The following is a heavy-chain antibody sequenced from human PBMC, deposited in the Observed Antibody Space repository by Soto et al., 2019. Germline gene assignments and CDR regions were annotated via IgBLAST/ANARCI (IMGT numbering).Heavy chain of an antibody. V-gene: IGHV1-58*01. D-gene: IGHD5-12*01. CDR3: AVEMATISYYFDY. J-gene: IGHJ4*02. CDR2: IVVGSGNT. Sequence: GASVKVSCKASGFTFTSSAVQWVRQARGQRLEWIGWIVVGSGNTNYAQKFQERVTITRDMSTSTAYMELSSLRSEDTAVYYCAVEMATISYYFDYWGQGTLVTVSS. CDR1: GFTFTSSA.